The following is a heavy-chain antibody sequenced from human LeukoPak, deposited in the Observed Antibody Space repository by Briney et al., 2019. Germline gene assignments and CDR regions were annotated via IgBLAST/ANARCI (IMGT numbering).Heavy chain of an antibody. Sequence: GGSLRLSCAASGFTFSRHGMHWVRQAPGKGLEWVSGISGSGGLTYYADSVKGRFTMSRDNSKNTLYLQMNSLRAEDTAVYYCAKDQVYGGNTLGVFDIWGQGTMVTVSS. D-gene: IGHD4-23*01. CDR1: GFTFSRHG. CDR3: AKDQVYGGNTLGVFDI. V-gene: IGHV3-23*01. CDR2: ISGSGGLT. J-gene: IGHJ3*02.